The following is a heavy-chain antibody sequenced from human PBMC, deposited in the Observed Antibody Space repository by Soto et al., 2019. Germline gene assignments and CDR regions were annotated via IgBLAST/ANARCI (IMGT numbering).Heavy chain of an antibody. CDR3: ARGGFDSGGYPYTFDY. J-gene: IGHJ4*02. D-gene: IGHD3-22*01. V-gene: IGHV3-33*01. CDR1: GFTFSSYG. CDR2: IWYDGSKK. Sequence: QVQLVESGGGAVQPGRSLRLSCAASGFTFSSYGMHWVRQAPGKGLEWVAVIWYDGSKKYHADFVKGRFTISRDSSKSTLYLQMNRLRAEDTAVYYCARGGFDSGGYPYTFDYWGQGTLVTVSS.